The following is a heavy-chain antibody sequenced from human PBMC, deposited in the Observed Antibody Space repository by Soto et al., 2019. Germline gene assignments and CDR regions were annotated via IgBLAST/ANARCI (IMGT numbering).Heavy chain of an antibody. Sequence: QITLKESGPTLVKPTQTLTLTCTFSGFSLTTTDRVGVGWIRQSPGKALEWLALVYWNDDKRYSPSLGSRLTTTKDTSKNQVVLTVTDMDPVDTGTYYFAHLYDFRSGHLDYFDNWGQGTLVTVSS. V-gene: IGHV2-5*01. CDR3: AHLYDFRSGHLDYFDN. D-gene: IGHD3-3*01. J-gene: IGHJ4*02. CDR1: GFSLTTTDRVG. CDR2: VYWNDDK.